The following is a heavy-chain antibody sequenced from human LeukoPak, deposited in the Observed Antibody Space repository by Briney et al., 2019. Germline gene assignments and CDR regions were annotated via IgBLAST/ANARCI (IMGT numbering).Heavy chain of an antibody. Sequence: PGGSLRLSCAASGFTFSSYAMSWVRQAPGKGLEWVSAISGSGGSTYYADSVKGRLTISRDNSKNTLYLQMNSLRAEDTAVYYCAKRNYGSGSYVGGFDYWGQGTLVTVSS. J-gene: IGHJ4*02. CDR1: GFTFSSYA. D-gene: IGHD3-10*01. V-gene: IGHV3-23*01. CDR3: AKRNYGSGSYVGGFDY. CDR2: ISGSGGST.